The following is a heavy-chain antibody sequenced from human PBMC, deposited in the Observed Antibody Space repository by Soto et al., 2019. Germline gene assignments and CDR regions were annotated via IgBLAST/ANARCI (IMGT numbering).Heavy chain of an antibody. CDR1: GFTFSSYA. V-gene: IGHV3-23*01. CDR2: ISGSGGST. D-gene: IGHD3-16*01. CDR3: AKDQRWVWGSFSGYFDY. J-gene: IGHJ4*02. Sequence: GGSLRLSCAASGFTFSSYAMSWVRQAPGKGLEWVSAISGSGGSTYYADSVKGRFTISRDNSKNTLYLQMNSLRAEDTAVYYCAKDQRWVWGSFSGYFDYWGQGTLVTVSS.